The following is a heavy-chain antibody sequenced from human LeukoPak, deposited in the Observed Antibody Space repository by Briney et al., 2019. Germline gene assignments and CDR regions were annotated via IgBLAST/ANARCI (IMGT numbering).Heavy chain of an antibody. D-gene: IGHD6-19*01. CDR2: IYHSGNT. V-gene: IGHV4-38-2*02. CDR1: GYSISTSYY. J-gene: IGHJ4*02. Sequence: SETLSLTCTVSGYSISTSYYWGWIRQPPGKGLEWIGSIYHSGNTYYNPSLKSRVTISVDTSKNQFSLKLSSVTAADTAVYYCARDGEYSSGWWDYWGQGTLVTVSS. CDR3: ARDGEYSSGWWDY.